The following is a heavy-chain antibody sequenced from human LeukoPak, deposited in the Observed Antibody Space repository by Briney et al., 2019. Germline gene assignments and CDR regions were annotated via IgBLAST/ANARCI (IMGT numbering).Heavy chain of an antibody. J-gene: IGHJ3*01. CDR1: GGSISSSSYY. Sequence: SETLSLTCTVSGGSISSSSYYWGWIRQPPGKGLERIGGIYYSGSTYYNPSLKSRVTISVDTSKNQFSLKLSSVTAADPAGHYCARWVEGHYDSSGPRPPDPFHLWRKGPMVPVSS. V-gene: IGHV4-39*07. CDR2: IYYSGST. CDR3: ARWVEGHYDSSGPRPPDPFHL. D-gene: IGHD3-22*01.